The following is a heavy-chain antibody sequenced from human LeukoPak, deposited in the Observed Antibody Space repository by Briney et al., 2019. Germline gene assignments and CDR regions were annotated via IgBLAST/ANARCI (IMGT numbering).Heavy chain of an antibody. CDR2: IKQDGSEK. J-gene: IGHJ4*02. CDR1: GFTFSSYW. D-gene: IGHD3-22*01. Sequence: GGSLRLSCAASGFTFSSYWMSWVRQAPGKGLEWVANIKQDGSEKYYVDSVKVRFTISRDNAKNSLYLQMNSLRAEATAVYYCARDRALNYYDSSGTGDYWGQGTLVTVSS. V-gene: IGHV3-7*01. CDR3: ARDRALNYYDSSGTGDY.